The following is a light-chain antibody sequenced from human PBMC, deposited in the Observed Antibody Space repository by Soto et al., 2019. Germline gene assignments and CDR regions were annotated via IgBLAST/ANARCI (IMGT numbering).Light chain of an antibody. CDR2: GAS. CDR1: QSVSSSY. V-gene: IGKV3-20*01. Sequence: EIVLTQSPATLSFSAGERATLSCRASQSVSSSYLAWYQQKPGQAPRLLIYGASSRATGIPDRFSGSGSGTDFTLTISRLEPEDFAVYYCQQYGSSPRTFGQGTKVDIK. CDR3: QQYGSSPRT. J-gene: IGKJ1*01.